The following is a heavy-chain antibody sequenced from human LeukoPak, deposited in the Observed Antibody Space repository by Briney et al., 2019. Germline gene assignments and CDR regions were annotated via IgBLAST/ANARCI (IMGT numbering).Heavy chain of an antibody. CDR3: ARGEKDIVVVVAATNGAFDI. Sequence: ASVKVSCKVSGYTGIELSMHWVRQAPGKGLEWMGGFDPEDGETIYAQKFQGRVTMTRDTSTSTVYMELSSLRSEDTAVYYCARGEKDIVVVVAATNGAFDIWGQGTMVTVSS. D-gene: IGHD2-15*01. V-gene: IGHV1-24*01. J-gene: IGHJ3*02. CDR1: GYTGIELS. CDR2: FDPEDGET.